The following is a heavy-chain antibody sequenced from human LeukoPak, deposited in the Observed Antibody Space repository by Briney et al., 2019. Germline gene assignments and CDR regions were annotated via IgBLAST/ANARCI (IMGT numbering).Heavy chain of an antibody. Sequence: GGSLRLSCATSGFTFTTYEMNWVRQAPGKGLEWVSYITSSGDVKTYADPVKGRFTMSRDDAKNSVYLQMNSLRPEDTAVYYCARDIYGDEDFDYWGQGTLVSVSS. J-gene: IGHJ4*02. CDR2: ITSSGDVK. CDR1: GFTFTTYE. D-gene: IGHD3-10*01. CDR3: ARDIYGDEDFDY. V-gene: IGHV3-48*03.